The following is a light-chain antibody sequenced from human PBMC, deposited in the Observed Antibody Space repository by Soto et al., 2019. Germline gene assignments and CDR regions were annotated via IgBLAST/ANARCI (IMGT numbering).Light chain of an antibody. Sequence: EIVLTQSPATQSVSPGERATFSCRASQSVGTNLAWYRQKSGQAPSLLIYGASARAPGIPARFSGSGSGTEFTLTISSLQSEDFATYYCQHYNSYSEAFGQGTKVDIK. CDR3: QHYNSYSEA. CDR2: GAS. CDR1: QSVGTN. J-gene: IGKJ1*01. V-gene: IGKV3-15*01.